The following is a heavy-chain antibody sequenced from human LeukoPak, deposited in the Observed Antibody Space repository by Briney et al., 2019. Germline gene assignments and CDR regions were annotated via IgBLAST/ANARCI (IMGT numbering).Heavy chain of an antibody. V-gene: IGHV3-66*01. D-gene: IGHD6-25*01. CDR1: GLTVSSNY. CDR3: ASPLSGGPYYYYGMDV. Sequence: GGSLRLSCAASGLTVSSNYMSWVRQAPGKGLEWVSVIYSGGSTYYADSVKGRFTISRDNSKNTLYLQMNSLRAEDTAVYYCASPLSGGPYYYYGMDVWGQGTTVTVSS. CDR2: IYSGGST. J-gene: IGHJ6*02.